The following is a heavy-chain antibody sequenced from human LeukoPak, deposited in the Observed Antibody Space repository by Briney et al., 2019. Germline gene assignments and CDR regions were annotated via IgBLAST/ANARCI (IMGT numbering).Heavy chain of an antibody. D-gene: IGHD3-10*01. J-gene: IGHJ4*02. Sequence: GGSLRLSCAAAGFTFSSYAMSWVRQAPGKGLEWVSVISGSGGSTYYADSVKGRFTISRDNSKNTLYLQMNSLRAEDTAVYYCAKGSGSYYIPSFDYWGQGTLVTVSS. CDR2: ISGSGGST. CDR3: AKGSGSYYIPSFDY. CDR1: GFTFSSYA. V-gene: IGHV3-23*01.